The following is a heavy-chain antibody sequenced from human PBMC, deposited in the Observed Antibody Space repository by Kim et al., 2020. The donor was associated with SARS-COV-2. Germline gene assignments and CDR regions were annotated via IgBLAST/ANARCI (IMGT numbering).Heavy chain of an antibody. V-gene: IGHV1-18*01. CDR3: ARDLIAAAGPNVDY. Sequence: AQKPQGRVTMTPDTSTSTAYMELRSLRSDDTAVYYCARDLIAAAGPNVDYWGQGTLVTVSS. J-gene: IGHJ4*02. D-gene: IGHD6-13*01.